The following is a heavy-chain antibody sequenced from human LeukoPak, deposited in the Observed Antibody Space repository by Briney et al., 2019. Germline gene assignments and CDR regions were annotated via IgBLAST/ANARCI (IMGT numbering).Heavy chain of an antibody. Sequence: PSETLSLTCSVSGASTTSYYWNWIRQAPGKGLEWIGYIYSDGTTSYSPSLRSRVTIAIDTSRNQFSLKLSSVTAADAAVYYCARDTRSYDTSGYYYFDYWGQGALVTVSS. J-gene: IGHJ4*02. CDR1: GASTTSYY. V-gene: IGHV4-59*01. CDR3: ARDTRSYDTSGYYYFDY. D-gene: IGHD3-22*01. CDR2: IYSDGTT.